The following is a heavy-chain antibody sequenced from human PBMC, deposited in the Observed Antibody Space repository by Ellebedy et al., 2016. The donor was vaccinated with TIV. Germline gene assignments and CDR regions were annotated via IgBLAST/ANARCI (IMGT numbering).Heavy chain of an antibody. D-gene: IGHD3-9*01. CDR3: ARGYDILTGYYRRRSYFDY. Sequence: SETLSLXXAVSGGSISSGDYYWSWIRQPPGKGLEWIGYIYYSGSTYYNPSLKSRVTISVDTSKNQFSLKLSSVTAADTAVYYCARGYDILTGYYRRRSYFDYWGQGTLVTVSS. CDR1: GGSISSGDYY. V-gene: IGHV4-30-4*01. J-gene: IGHJ4*02. CDR2: IYYSGST.